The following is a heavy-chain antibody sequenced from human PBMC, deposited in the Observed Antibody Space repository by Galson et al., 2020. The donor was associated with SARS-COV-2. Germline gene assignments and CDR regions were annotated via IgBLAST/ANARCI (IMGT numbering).Heavy chain of an antibody. D-gene: IGHD2-2*01. J-gene: IGHJ6*02. Sequence: TAGSLSLSCTASGFTFSSNAISWVRHAPRTGLEWDSAISGSGGSTYYADSVEGRFTISRDNSKNTLYLQMNSLRAEETTVYYCAKGLVSSSLGSSYHGIGVWGQGPTLTVPS. CDR1: GFTFSSNA. CDR2: ISGSGGST. CDR3: AKGLVSSSLGSSYHGIGV. V-gene: IGHV3-23*01.